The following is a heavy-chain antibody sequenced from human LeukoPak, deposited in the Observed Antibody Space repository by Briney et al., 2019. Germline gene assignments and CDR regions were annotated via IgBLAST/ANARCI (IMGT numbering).Heavy chain of an antibody. J-gene: IGHJ4*02. CDR2: LYTSGST. CDR1: GGPISSYY. Sequence: SETLPLTCTVSGGPISSYYWSWIRQPAGKGLEWIGRLYTSGSTNYNPSLKSRVTMSVDTSKNQFSLKLTSMTAADTAVYYCARGGSSGYYYGWGQGTLVTVSS. D-gene: IGHD3-22*01. V-gene: IGHV4-4*07. CDR3: ARGGSSGYYYG.